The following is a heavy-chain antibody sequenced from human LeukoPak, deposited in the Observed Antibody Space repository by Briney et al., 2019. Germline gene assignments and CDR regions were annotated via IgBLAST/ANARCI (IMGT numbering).Heavy chain of an antibody. D-gene: IGHD2-15*01. J-gene: IGHJ4*02. CDR3: ARAPAGCGGTWPFDS. CDR1: GASISGYW. CDR2: MYTDGDT. V-gene: IGHV4-59*10. Sequence: SETLSLTCDVSGASISGYWWSWIRQPAGKGLEWIGRMYTDGDTDSNPALKSRVTVSVDTSKDLFSLKLISVTAADTAVYYCARAPAGCGGTWPFDSWGQGTLVTVSS.